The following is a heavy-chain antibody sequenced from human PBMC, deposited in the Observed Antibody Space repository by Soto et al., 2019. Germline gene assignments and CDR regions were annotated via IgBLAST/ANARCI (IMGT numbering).Heavy chain of an antibody. CDR3: ARFASGIDY. CDR1: GFTFDNYG. D-gene: IGHD3-10*01. CDR2: ISFDGRNT. V-gene: IGHV3-30*03. Sequence: GGSLRLSCVASGFTFDNYGIHWVRQAPGKGLEWVAVISFDGRNTDYAESVKGRFTISRDNAKNSLFLQMNSLRAEDTAVYFCARFASGIDYWGHGTLVTVSS. J-gene: IGHJ4*01.